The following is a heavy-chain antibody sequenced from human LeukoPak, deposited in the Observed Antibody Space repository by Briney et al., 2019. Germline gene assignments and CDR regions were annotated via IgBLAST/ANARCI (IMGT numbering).Heavy chain of an antibody. Sequence: PGGSLRLSCAASGFTFSSYAMSWVRQAPGKGLEWVSAISGSGGSTYYADSVKGRFTISRDNSKNTLYLQMNSLRAEDTAVYYCAKDSSGVDDFWSGYSYYFDYWGQGTLVTVSS. CDR3: AKDSSGVDDFWSGYSYYFDY. D-gene: IGHD3-3*01. CDR2: ISGSGGST. CDR1: GFTFSSYA. V-gene: IGHV3-23*01. J-gene: IGHJ4*02.